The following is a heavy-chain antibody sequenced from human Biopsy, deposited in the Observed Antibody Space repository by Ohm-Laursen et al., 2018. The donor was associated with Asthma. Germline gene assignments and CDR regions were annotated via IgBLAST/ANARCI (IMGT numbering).Heavy chain of an antibody. V-gene: IGHV4-31*03. Sequence: TLSLTCSVSGGSLSSGGYYWSWIRQRPGKGLEWIGYIYYSGSTYYNPSLKSRVTISVDTSKNQFSLKLSSVTAADTAVYYCARVPHYDILTGFTLRYYYGMDVWGQGTTVTVSS. D-gene: IGHD3-9*01. CDR3: ARVPHYDILTGFTLRYYYGMDV. CDR2: IYYSGST. CDR1: GGSLSSGGYY. J-gene: IGHJ6*02.